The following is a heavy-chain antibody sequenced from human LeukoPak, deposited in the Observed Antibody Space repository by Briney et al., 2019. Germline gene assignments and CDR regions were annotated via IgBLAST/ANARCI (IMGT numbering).Heavy chain of an antibody. J-gene: IGHJ6*03. CDR1: GFTFTRHS. CDR2: IGIWSSPV. D-gene: IGHD1-1*01. CDR3: ARANGKLEPQVYYMDV. V-gene: IGHV3-48*01. Sequence: GGSLRLSCAASGFTFTRHSMNWVRQAPGKGLEWVSFIGIWSSPVYYADSVRGRFTISRDNAKNSIYLQMNSLRVDDTAVYYCARANGKLEPQVYYMDVWGKGTTVTVSS.